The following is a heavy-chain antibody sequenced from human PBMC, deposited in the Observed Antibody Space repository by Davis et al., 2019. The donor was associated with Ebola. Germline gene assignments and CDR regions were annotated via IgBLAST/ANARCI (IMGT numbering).Heavy chain of an antibody. CDR2: INAGNGYT. V-gene: IGHV1-3*01. CDR1: GYTFTSYA. J-gene: IGHJ6*02. Sequence: AASVQVSCKASGYTFTSYALHWARQAPGQRLEWMGWINAGNGYTKYSQNFQDRVTITRDTSASTAYMELSSLRSEDTAVYYCARAAKLGGMDVWGQGSTVTVSS. D-gene: IGHD7-27*01. CDR3: ARAAKLGGMDV.